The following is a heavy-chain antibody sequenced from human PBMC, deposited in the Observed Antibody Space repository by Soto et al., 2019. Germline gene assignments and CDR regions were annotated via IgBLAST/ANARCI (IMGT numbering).Heavy chain of an antibody. D-gene: IGHD6-19*01. J-gene: IGHJ4*02. CDR1: GFTFSNYA. V-gene: IGHV3-23*01. CDR2: ISVSGTGT. CDR3: AKESPQIAVHFDY. Sequence: VQLLDSGGGLVQPGGSLRLSCAASGFTFSNYAMTWVRQAPGRGLEWVSTISVSGTGTYYADSVKGRFTISRDNSKNTLYLQMSSLRAEDTAEYYCAKESPQIAVHFDYWGQGTLVTVSS.